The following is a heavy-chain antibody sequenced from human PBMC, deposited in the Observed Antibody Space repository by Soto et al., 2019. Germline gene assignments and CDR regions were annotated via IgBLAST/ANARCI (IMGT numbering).Heavy chain of an antibody. CDR1: GGSISGYY. CDR2: IYYSGST. CDR3: ARGLRFDY. J-gene: IGHJ4*02. Sequence: SETLSLTCTVSGGSISGYYWSWIRQPPGKGLEWIGYIYYSGSTDYRPSLKSRVTISVDTSKNQFSLKLTSVTAADTAVYYCARGLRFDYWGQGTLVTVS. V-gene: IGHV4-59*01.